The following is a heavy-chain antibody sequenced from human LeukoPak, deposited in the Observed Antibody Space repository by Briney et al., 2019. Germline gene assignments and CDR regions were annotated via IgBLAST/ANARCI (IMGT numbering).Heavy chain of an antibody. CDR2: IKEDGSEK. V-gene: IGHV3-7*01. CDR3: AIRRPAISY. J-gene: IGHJ4*02. CDR1: GFMFRSYW. Sequence: GGSLRLSCVASGFMFRSYWMSWVGQAPGKGLEWVANIKEDGSEKHHVDSVKGRFTISRDNAKNSLYLQMNSLRAEGTAVYYCAIRRPAISYWGQGTLVTVSS. D-gene: IGHD3-3*02.